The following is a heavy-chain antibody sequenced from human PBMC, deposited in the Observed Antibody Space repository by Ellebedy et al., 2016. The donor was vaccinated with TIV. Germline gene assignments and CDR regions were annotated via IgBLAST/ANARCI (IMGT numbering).Heavy chain of an antibody. V-gene: IGHV3-7*01. CDR2: INHAGSET. D-gene: IGHD3-10*01. Sequence: GESLKISCAASGFSLSSFWMSWVRQAPGKGLESVANINHAGSETYYVDSVKGRFTISRDNAKNSLYLQMDSLRAEDTAVYFCSRAPRGGTDYWGQGPWSPSPQ. CDR3: SRAPRGGTDY. CDR1: GFSLSSFW. J-gene: IGHJ4*02.